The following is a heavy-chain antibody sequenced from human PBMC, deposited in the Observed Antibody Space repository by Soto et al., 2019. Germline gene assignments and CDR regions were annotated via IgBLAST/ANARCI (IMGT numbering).Heavy chain of an antibody. CDR1: GFTFSSYA. Sequence: QVQLVESGGGVVQPGRSLRLSCAASGFTFSSYAMHWVRQAPDKGLEWVAVMSYDGSNKYYADSVKGRFTISRDNSKNTLYLQMNSLRAEDTAVYYCARFKGCSGGSCYPYFDYWGQGTLVTVSS. J-gene: IGHJ4*02. V-gene: IGHV3-30-3*01. CDR3: ARFKGCSGGSCYPYFDY. D-gene: IGHD2-15*01. CDR2: MSYDGSNK.